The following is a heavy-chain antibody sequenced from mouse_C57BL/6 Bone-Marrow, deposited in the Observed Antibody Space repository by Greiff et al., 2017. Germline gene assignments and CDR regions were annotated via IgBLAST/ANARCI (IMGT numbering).Heavy chain of an antibody. CDR1: GYTFTSSG. CDR2: IYPRSGTT. V-gene: IGHV1-81*01. D-gene: IGHD1-1*01. Sequence: QVQLQQSGAELARPGASVKLSCKASGYTFTSSGISWVKQRTGQGLAWIGEIYPRSGTTYYNEKFKGKATLTADKSSSTAYMALRSLTSEDSAVYFCAPSSYYYCSSYGAYWGQGTLVTVSA. CDR3: APSSYYYCSSYGAY. J-gene: IGHJ3*01.